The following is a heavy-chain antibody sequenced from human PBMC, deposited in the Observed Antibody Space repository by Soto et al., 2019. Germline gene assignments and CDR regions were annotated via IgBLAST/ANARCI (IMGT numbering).Heavy chain of an antibody. CDR1: GGSFSGYY. D-gene: IGHD6-19*01. J-gene: IGHJ5*02. Sequence: SETLSLTCAVYGGSFSGYYWSWIRQPPGKGLEWIGDINHSGSTNYNPSLKSRVTISVDTSKNQFSLKLSSVTAADTAVYYCARGSSGWYVWFDPWGQGTLVTVSS. CDR2: INHSGST. CDR3: ARGSSGWYVWFDP. V-gene: IGHV4-34*01.